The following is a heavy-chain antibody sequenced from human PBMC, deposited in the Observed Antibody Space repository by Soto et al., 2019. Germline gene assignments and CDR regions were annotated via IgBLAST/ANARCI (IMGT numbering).Heavy chain of an antibody. V-gene: IGHV3-30*04. CDR3: ARDRAYGSLSYWFDP. Sequence: PGGPLRLSCEASRCIFSNPAMHWVRHAPGRGVERMTLISRDGTAQYDADSLKGRFIISRNDSQKTVYLQRNGLRSTDTGVFYCARDRAYGSLSYWFDPWGQGTLVTVSS. J-gene: IGHJ5*02. CDR1: RCIFSNPA. CDR2: ISRDGTAQ. D-gene: IGHD6-6*01.